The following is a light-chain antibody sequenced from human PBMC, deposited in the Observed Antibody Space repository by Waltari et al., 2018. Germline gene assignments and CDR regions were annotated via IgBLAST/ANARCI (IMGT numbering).Light chain of an antibody. CDR2: GAS. CDR1: QTVSRS. V-gene: IGKV3-20*01. Sequence: IVLTQSPGTLSLSPGERATLSCRASQTVSRSLAWYQQTPGQAPKLLIYGASTRATGIPGCFTGSWSGTYFSLTISSLEPEDFAIYFCQHYGRLPATFGQGTKVEIK. CDR3: QHYGRLPAT. J-gene: IGKJ1*01.